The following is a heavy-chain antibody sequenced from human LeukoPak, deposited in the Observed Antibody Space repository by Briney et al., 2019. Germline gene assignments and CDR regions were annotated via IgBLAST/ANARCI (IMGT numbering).Heavy chain of an antibody. V-gene: IGHV4-59*01. Sequence: SETLSLTCTVSGGSISSYYWSWIRQPPGKGLEWIGYIYYSGSTNYNPSLKSRVTISVDTSKNQFSLKLSSVTAADTAVYYCARSLNSLLDWGQGTLVTVSS. CDR2: IYYSGST. D-gene: IGHD2-21*01. J-gene: IGHJ4*02. CDR1: GGSISSYY. CDR3: ARSLNSLLD.